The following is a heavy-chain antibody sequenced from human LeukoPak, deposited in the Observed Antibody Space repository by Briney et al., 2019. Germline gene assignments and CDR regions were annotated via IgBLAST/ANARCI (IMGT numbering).Heavy chain of an antibody. CDR3: ATETNGRHYDY. D-gene: IGHD1-14*01. Sequence: GGSLRLSCTTSGLTFSTSGFKWVRQAPGKGLEWVASIGPTGFDRYHADSIKGRFTISRDNANNFLYLQMDSLRAEDTAVYYCATETNGRHYDYWGQGTLLTVSS. CDR2: IGPTGFDR. J-gene: IGHJ4*02. V-gene: IGHV3-21*06. CDR1: GLTFSTSG.